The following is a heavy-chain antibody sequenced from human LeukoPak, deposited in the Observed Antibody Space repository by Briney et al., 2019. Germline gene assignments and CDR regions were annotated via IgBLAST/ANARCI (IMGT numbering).Heavy chain of an antibody. D-gene: IGHD2-21*02. CDR3: AKVAAQYCGGDCYSNPFDY. CDR1: GFTFSTYA. CDR2: ISGSGGST. V-gene: IGHV3-23*01. J-gene: IGHJ4*02. Sequence: PGGSLRLSCAASGFTFSTYAMSWVRQAPGKGLEWVSAISGSGGSTYYVDSVKGRFTISRDNSKNTLYLQMNSLRAEDTAVYYCAKVAAQYCGGDCYSNPFDYWGQGTLVTVSS.